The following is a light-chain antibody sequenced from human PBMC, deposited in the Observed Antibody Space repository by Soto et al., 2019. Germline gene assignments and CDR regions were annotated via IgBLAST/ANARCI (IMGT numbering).Light chain of an antibody. J-gene: IGKJ1*01. Sequence: EIVMTQSPATLSVSPGERATLSCRASQSVSSNLAWYQQKPGQAPRLLIYGASTRATGIPARFSGSGSGTDFTLNIGSLQSEDFAVYYCQQYNNWPPTWTVGQGTKVEIK. CDR3: QQYNNWPPTWT. CDR1: QSVSSN. CDR2: GAS. V-gene: IGKV3-15*01.